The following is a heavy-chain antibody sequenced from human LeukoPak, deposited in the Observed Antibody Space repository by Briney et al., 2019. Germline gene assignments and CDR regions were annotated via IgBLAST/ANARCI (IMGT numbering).Heavy chain of an antibody. D-gene: IGHD2-15*01. Sequence: GASVKVSCKASGYTFTGYYMHWVRQVPGQGPEWMGRINPNSGGTNYAQKFQGRVTMTRDTSISTAYMELSRLRSDDTAVYYCARDHCSGGSCYYYFDYWGQGTLVTVSS. CDR1: GYTFTGYY. J-gene: IGHJ4*02. CDR3: ARDHCSGGSCYYYFDY. CDR2: INPNSGGT. V-gene: IGHV1-2*06.